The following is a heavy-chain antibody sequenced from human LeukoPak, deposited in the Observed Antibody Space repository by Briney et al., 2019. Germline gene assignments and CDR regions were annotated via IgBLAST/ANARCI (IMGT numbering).Heavy chain of an antibody. V-gene: IGHV4-59*01. CDR1: GGSISNYY. Sequence: SETLSLTCTVSGGSISNYYWSWIRQPPGKGLEWIGYIYYSGSTNYNPSLKSRVTISVDTSKNQFSLKLSSVTAADTAVYYCARGVNFEYRGQGTLVTVSS. J-gene: IGHJ4*02. D-gene: IGHD3-10*01. CDR3: ARGVNFEY. CDR2: IYYSGST.